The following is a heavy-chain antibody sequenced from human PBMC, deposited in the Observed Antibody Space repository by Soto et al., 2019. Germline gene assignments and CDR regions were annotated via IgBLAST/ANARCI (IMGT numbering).Heavy chain of an antibody. Sequence: GGSLSLSCAASGFTFSSYAMSWVRQAPGKGLEWVSAISGSGGSTYYTDSVKGRFTIPRDNSKNTLYLKMNSLRAEDTAVYYCAKDGAGEKVVVVPAAMFDYYYMDVWGKGTTVTVSS. D-gene: IGHD2-2*01. J-gene: IGHJ6*03. CDR2: ISGSGGST. CDR3: AKDGAGEKVVVVPAAMFDYYYMDV. CDR1: GFTFSSYA. V-gene: IGHV3-23*01.